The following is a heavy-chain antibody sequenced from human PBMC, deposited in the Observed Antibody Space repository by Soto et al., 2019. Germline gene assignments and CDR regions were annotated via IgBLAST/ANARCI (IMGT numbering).Heavy chain of an antibody. V-gene: IGHV4-39*01. CDR1: GGSINSDDYY. Sequence: SETLSLTCSVSGGSINSDDYYWAWIRQPPGKGLEWIGSIFYSGSAYYNPSLKSQVTISVDTSKNHYSLEQRSVTAADTAFYYCARQDTTVTTPWFDPWGQGTLVTVSS. CDR3: ARQDTTVTTPWFDP. CDR2: IFYSGSA. J-gene: IGHJ5*02. D-gene: IGHD4-17*01.